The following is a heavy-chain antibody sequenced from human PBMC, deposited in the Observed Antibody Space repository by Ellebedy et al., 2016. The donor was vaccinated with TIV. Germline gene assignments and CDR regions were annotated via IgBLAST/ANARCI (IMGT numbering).Heavy chain of an antibody. J-gene: IGHJ4*02. CDR3: AKKYGSSSPAFDY. CDR2: ISGSGGST. V-gene: IGHV3-23*01. Sequence: GESLKISCAASGFTFNSFGMSWVRQAPGKGLEWVSAISGSGGSTFYADSVKGRFTIARDNCKNTLYLQMNSLRDEDTAVFYCAKKYGSSSPAFDYWGQGTLVTVSS. CDR1: GFTFNSFG. D-gene: IGHD6-6*01.